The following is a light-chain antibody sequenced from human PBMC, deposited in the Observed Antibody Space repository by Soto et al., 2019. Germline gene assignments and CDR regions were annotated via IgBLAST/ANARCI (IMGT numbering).Light chain of an antibody. CDR3: QQYGSSPGFT. J-gene: IGKJ4*01. Sequence: EIVLTQSPDTLSLSPGERATLSCRASESFHSKYLAWYQQTPGQAPRLLIYGASTRATGVPDRFSGSGSGTDFTLTIRRLEPEDSGVYYCQQYGSSPGFTFGGGTKVEIK. CDR1: ESFHSKY. V-gene: IGKV3-20*01. CDR2: GAS.